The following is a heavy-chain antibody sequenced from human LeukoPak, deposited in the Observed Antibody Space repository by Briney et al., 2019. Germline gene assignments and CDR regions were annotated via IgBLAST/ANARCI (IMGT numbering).Heavy chain of an antibody. CDR2: IYHGGRS. J-gene: IGHJ3*02. V-gene: IGHV4-39*07. CDR3: ARILGYCTSTNCHDAFDI. D-gene: IGHD2-2*01. CDR1: GGSISSSSYY. Sequence: PSETLSLTCTVSGGSISSSSYYWGWIRQPPGKGLEWIASIYHGGRSYYNPSLKSRVTISVDTSKNQFSLKMSSVIAADTAVYYCARILGYCTSTNCHDAFDIWGQGTMVTVSS.